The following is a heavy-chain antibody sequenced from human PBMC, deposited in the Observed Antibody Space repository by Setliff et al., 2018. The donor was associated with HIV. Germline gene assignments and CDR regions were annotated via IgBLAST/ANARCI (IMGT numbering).Heavy chain of an antibody. Sequence: ASVKVSCKDSGYTFTGYYMHWVRQAPGQGLGWMGWINPNSGGTNYAQKFQGRVTMTRDTSISTAYMELSRLRSDDTAVYYCAREWVSSSQSSCAFDIWGQGTMVTVSS. V-gene: IGHV1-2*02. J-gene: IGHJ3*02. CDR1: GYTFTGYY. CDR3: AREWVSSSQSSCAFDI. CDR2: INPNSGGT. D-gene: IGHD6-6*01.